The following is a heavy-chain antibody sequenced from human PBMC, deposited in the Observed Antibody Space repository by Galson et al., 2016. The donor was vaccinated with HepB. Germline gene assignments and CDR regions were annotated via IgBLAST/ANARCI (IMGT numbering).Heavy chain of an antibody. V-gene: IGHV4-31*03. CDR1: GDSIRSGDYY. CDR2: IRYTGNT. D-gene: IGHD3-16*01. Sequence: TLSLTCSVTGDSIRSGDYYWSWIRQLPGKGLEYMGYIRYTGNTYYNPSLNSRAFLSVDTSKNQFSLKLSSVTAADTAVYYCARDRPPHDSDNRSPLGGFDVWGRGKLVTVSS. J-gene: IGHJ3*01. CDR3: ARDRPPHDSDNRSPLGGFDV.